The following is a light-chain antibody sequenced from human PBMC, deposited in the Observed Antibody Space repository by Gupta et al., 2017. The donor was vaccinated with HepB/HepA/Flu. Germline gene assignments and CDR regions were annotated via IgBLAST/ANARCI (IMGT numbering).Light chain of an antibody. V-gene: IGLV3-1*01. CDR2: HDS. CDR1: NLGDKY. CDR3: QVWDRSTYWV. J-gene: IGLJ3*02. Sequence: SYELTQPPSVSVSPGQTASITCSGDNLGDKYACWYQQKPGQSPVRGIYHDSKRPSGNPDRVSGSYSGKNETLHTIGTQAMDDADEYCQVWDRSTYWVFGGGTKLTVL.